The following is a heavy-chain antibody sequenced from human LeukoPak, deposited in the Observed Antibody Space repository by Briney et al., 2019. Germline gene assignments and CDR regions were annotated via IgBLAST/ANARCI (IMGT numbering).Heavy chain of an antibody. CDR3: APTKITDKVAQLDLYP. Sequence: ASVKVSCKASGYTFTAYYMHWVRQAPGQGLEWMGWINPNSGGTDYAQKFQGRVTMTRDTSISTAYMELSRLTSDDTAVYYCAPTKITDKVAQLDLYPLGQGTLVTVSS. D-gene: IGHD5-24*01. CDR2: INPNSGGT. V-gene: IGHV1-2*02. J-gene: IGHJ5*02. CDR1: GYTFTAYY.